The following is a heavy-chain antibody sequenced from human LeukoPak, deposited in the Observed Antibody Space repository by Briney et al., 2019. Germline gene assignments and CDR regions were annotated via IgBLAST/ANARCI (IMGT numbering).Heavy chain of an antibody. CDR2: IYYSGST. D-gene: IGHD4-17*01. V-gene: IGHV4-39*07. J-gene: IGHJ4*02. CDR3: ARSDYGDYVDY. Sequence: SEALSLTCTVSGGSISSSSYYWGWIRQPPGKGLEWIGSIYYSGSTYYNPSLKSRVSISVDTSKNQFSLKLSSVTAADTAVYYCARSDYGDYVDYWGQGTLVTVSS. CDR1: GGSISSSSYY.